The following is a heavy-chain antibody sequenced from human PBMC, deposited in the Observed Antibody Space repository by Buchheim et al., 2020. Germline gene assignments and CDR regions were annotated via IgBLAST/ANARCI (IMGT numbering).Heavy chain of an antibody. J-gene: IGHJ1*01. V-gene: IGHV1-69*04. CDR3: AREASDCSVGSGYSFREYFQH. CDR1: GGPFSSYA. D-gene: IGHD2-15*01. CDR2: IIPILGIA. Sequence: QVQLVQSGAEVKKPGSSVKVSCKASGGPFSSYAISWVRQAPGQGLEWMGRIIPILGIANYAKKFQGRVTITADKSTSTAYMELSSLISEDTAVYYFAREASDCSVGSGYSFREYFQHWGQGTL.